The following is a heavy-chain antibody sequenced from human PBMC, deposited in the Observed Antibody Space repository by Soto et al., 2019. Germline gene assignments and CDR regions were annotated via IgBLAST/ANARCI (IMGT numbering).Heavy chain of an antibody. D-gene: IGHD6-19*01. CDR2: IYYSGST. Sequence: QVQLQESGPGLVKPSETLSLTCTVSGGSVSSGSYYWSWIRQPPGKGLEWIGYIYYSGSTNYNPPLKRRVPTSIDTATNQLSLQLSSVTAADPAVYYCASHSSGWYAVSSWGQGTLVTVSS. V-gene: IGHV4-61*01. CDR1: GGSVSSGSYY. J-gene: IGHJ5*02. CDR3: ASHSSGWYAVSS.